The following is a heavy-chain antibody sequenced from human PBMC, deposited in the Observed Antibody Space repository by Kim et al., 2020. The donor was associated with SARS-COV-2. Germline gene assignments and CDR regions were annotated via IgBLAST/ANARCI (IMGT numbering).Heavy chain of an antibody. CDR2: ISYDGSNK. D-gene: IGHD3-22*01. CDR3: ARDGYYYDSSGYKYFDY. CDR1: GFTFSSYA. Sequence: GGSLRLSCAASGFTFSSYAMHWVRQAPGKGLEWVAVISYDGSNKYYADSVKGRFTISRDNSKNTLYLQMNSLRAEDTAVYYCARDGYYYDSSGYKYFDYWGQGTLVTVSS. V-gene: IGHV3-30*04. J-gene: IGHJ4*02.